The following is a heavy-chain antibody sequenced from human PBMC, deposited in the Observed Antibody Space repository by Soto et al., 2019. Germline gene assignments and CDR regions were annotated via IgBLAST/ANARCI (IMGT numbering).Heavy chain of an antibody. CDR2: ISSSSSTI. CDR1: GFTFSSYS. Sequence: GSLRVSCAASGFTFSSYSMNWVRQAPGKGLEWVSYISSSSSTIYYAGSVKGRFTISRDNAKNSLYLQMNSLRAEDTAVYYCARCWVFYDNDDYYYYMDVWGKGTTVTVSS. J-gene: IGHJ6*03. V-gene: IGHV3-48*01. CDR3: ARCWVFYDNDDYYYYMDV. D-gene: IGHD3-16*01.